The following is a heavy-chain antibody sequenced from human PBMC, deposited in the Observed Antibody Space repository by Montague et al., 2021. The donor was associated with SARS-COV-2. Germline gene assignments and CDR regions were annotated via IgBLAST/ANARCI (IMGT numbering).Heavy chain of an antibody. V-gene: IGHV3-30*04. CDR1: GFTFSTYA. J-gene: IGHJ4*02. Sequence: SLRLSCAASGFTFSTYAMHWVRQAPGKGLEWVAAISYDGSNKYFADSVKGRFTISRDNSKNTLYLQMNSLRAEDTAVFYCARDFLNGDYGGGMVDWGQGTLVTVSS. CDR2: ISYDGSNK. CDR3: ARDFLNGDYGGGMVD. D-gene: IGHD4-17*01.